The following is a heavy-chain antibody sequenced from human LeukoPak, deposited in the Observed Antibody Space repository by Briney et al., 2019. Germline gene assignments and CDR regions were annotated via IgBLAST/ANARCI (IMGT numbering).Heavy chain of an antibody. CDR1: GFTFSSYS. V-gene: IGHV3-21*01. J-gene: IGHJ4*02. Sequence: PGGSLRLSCAASGFTFSSYSMNWVRQAPGKGLEWVSSITSSSSYKYYADSVKGRFTISRDNAKNSLYLQMNSLRAEDTAVYYCSREHALGDFWGQGSLVXVSS. CDR3: SREHALGDF. D-gene: IGHD2-2*01. CDR2: ITSSSSYK.